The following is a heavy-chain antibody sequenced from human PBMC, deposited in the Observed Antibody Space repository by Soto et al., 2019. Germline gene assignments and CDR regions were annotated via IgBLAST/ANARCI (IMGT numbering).Heavy chain of an antibody. Sequence: QLQLQESGPGLVKPSETLSLTCSVSGGSISSVSYYWGWIRQPPGKGLGWIGSIYYSGRAYYSPSLKSRVTMSVDTSKNQLSLELRSVTAADTAVYYCARLHCNSPNCVPLDPWGQGTLVTVSS. CDR2: IYYSGRA. CDR1: GGSISSVSYY. CDR3: ARLHCNSPNCVPLDP. D-gene: IGHD2-2*01. V-gene: IGHV4-39*01. J-gene: IGHJ5*02.